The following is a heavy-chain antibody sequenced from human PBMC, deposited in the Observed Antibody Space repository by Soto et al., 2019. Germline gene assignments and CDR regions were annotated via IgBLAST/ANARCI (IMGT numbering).Heavy chain of an antibody. CDR3: ARTSGSYYYYGMDV. V-gene: IGHV3-30-3*01. J-gene: IGHJ6*01. CDR2: ISYDGSNK. D-gene: IGHD1-26*01. Sequence: QVQLVESGGGVVQPGRSLRLSCAASGFTFSSYAMHWVRQAPGKGLEWVAVISYDGSNKYYADSVKGRFTISRDNSKNTLYLQMNSLRAEDTAVYYCARTSGSYYYYGMDVW. CDR1: GFTFSSYA.